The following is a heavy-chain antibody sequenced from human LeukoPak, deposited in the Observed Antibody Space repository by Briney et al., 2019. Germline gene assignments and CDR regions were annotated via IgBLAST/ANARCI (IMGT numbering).Heavy chain of an antibody. D-gene: IGHD6-13*01. CDR2: ISGSGGST. J-gene: IGHJ4*02. CDR3: AKVLRYSSRWYPTDLVY. CDR1: GFTFSSYS. V-gene: IGHV3-23*01. Sequence: GGSLRLSCAASGFTFSSYSMNWVRQAPGKGLEWVSAISGSGGSTYYADSVKGRFTISRDNSKNTLYLQMNSLRAEDTAVYYCAKVLRYSSRWYPTDLVYWGQGTLVTVSS.